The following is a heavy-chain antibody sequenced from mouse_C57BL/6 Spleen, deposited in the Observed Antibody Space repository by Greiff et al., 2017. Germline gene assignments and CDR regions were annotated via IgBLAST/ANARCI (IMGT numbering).Heavy chain of an antibody. CDR3: ARSQFIWAFDY. CDR1: GYAFSSYW. V-gene: IGHV1-80*01. D-gene: IGHD1-1*01. J-gene: IGHJ2*01. Sequence: QVQLQQSGAELVKPGASVKISCKASGYAFSSYWMNWVKQRPGKGLEWIGQIYPGDGDTNYNGKFKGKATLTADKSSSTAYMQLSSLTSEDSAVYFCARSQFIWAFDYWGQGTTLTVSS. CDR2: IYPGDGDT.